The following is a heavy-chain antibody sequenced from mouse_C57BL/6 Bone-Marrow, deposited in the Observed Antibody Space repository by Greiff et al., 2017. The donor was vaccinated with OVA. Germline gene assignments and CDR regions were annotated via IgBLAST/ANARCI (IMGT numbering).Heavy chain of an antibody. D-gene: IGHD1-1*01. CDR3: ASGTTVVFDY. CDR2: IYPRSGNT. Sequence: VQVVESGAELARPGASVKLSCKASGYTFTSYGISWVKQRTGQGLEWIGEIYPRSGNTYYNEKFKGKATLTADKSSSTAYMELRSLTSEDSAVYFCASGTTVVFDYWGQGTTLTVSS. CDR1: GYTFTSYG. V-gene: IGHV1-81*01. J-gene: IGHJ2*01.